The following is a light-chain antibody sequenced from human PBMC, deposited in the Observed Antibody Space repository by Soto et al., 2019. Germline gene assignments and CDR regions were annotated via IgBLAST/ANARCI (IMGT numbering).Light chain of an antibody. CDR2: DVS. J-gene: IGLJ1*01. CDR1: SSDVGGYNY. Sequence: QAVVTQPRSVSGSPGQSVTISCTGTSSDVGGYNYVSWYQQHPGKVPKVMIYDVSQRPSGVPDRFSGSKSGNTASLTISGLQAEDEADYYCCSYAGSYVFGTGTKLTDL. CDR3: CSYAGSYV. V-gene: IGLV2-11*01.